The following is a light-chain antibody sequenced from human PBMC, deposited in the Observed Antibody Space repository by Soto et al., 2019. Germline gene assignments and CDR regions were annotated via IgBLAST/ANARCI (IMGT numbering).Light chain of an antibody. CDR1: QSVTST. CDR2: DAS. Sequence: EIVMTQSPATVSVSPGERATLSCRASQSVTSTLAWYQQKPGQTPRLLIYDASTRATGIPARFSGSGSGTEFTLTISSLQSEDFAVYYCQQYNSYSGWTFGQGTKVEIK. CDR3: QQYNSYSGWT. V-gene: IGKV3-15*01. J-gene: IGKJ1*01.